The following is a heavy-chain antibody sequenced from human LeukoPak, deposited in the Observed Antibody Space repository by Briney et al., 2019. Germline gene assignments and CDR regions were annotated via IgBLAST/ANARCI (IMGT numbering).Heavy chain of an antibody. CDR3: APRIAAAGKAFDP. D-gene: IGHD6-13*01. Sequence: PGGSLRLSCAASGLTFSSYSMNWVRQAPGKGLEWVSSISSSSSYIYYADSVRGRFTISRDNAKNSLYLQMNSLRAEDTAVYYCAPRIAAAGKAFDPWGQGTLVTVSS. CDR2: ISSSSSYI. J-gene: IGHJ5*02. V-gene: IGHV3-21*01. CDR1: GLTFSSYS.